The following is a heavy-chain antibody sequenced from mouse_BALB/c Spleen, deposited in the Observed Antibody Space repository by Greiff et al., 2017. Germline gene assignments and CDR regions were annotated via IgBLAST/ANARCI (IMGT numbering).Heavy chain of an antibody. CDR1: GFTFSSYT. D-gene: IGHD2-4*01. Sequence: EVKLVESGGGLVQPGGSLKLSCAASGFTFSSYTMSWVRQTPEKRLEWVAYISNGGGSTYYPDTVKGRFTISRDNAKNTLYLQMSSLKSEDTAMYYCARHKMITFAYWGQGTLVTVSA. J-gene: IGHJ3*01. CDR2: ISNGGGST. V-gene: IGHV5-12-2*01. CDR3: ARHKMITFAY.